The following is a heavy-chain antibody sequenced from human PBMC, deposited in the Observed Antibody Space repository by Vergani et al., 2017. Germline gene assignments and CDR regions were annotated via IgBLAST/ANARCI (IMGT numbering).Heavy chain of an antibody. V-gene: IGHV3-48*01. CDR1: GFTFSSYS. D-gene: IGHD3-10*01. J-gene: IGHJ6*02. CDR3: ARESTDGSGSYYKAHYYYYGMDV. CDR2: ISSSSSTI. Sequence: EVQLLESGGGLVQPGGSLRLSCAASGFTFSSYSMNWVRQAPGKGLEWVSYISSSSSTIYYADSVKGRFTISRDNAKNSLYLQMNSLRAEDTAVYYCARESTDGSGSYYKAHYYYYGMDVWGQGTTVTVSS.